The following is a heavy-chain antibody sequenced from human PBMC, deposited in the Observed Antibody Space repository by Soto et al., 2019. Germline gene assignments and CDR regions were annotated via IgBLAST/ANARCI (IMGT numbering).Heavy chain of an antibody. CDR2: IIPKFGTT. J-gene: IGHJ6*02. Sequence: QVQLVQSGAEVKKPGTAVKVSCKGSGGTFSSYVISWVRQAPGQGLEWMGGIIPKFGTTKYAQKFQSRVTLNADESTIIFYIDLSSLRSEDTAVYYCARGSDYRFGRYYCGLDVWGQGTTVTVS. D-gene: IGHD4-4*01. V-gene: IGHV1-69*12. CDR3: ARGSDYRFGRYYCGLDV. CDR1: GGTFSSYV.